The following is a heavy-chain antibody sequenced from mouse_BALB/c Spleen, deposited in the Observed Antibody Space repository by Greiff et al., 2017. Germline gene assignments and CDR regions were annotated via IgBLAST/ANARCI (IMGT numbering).Heavy chain of an antibody. CDR3: ARSDTTALDYFDY. Sequence: EVQLQQSGPELVKPGASVKMSCKASGYTFTDYYMTWVKQSHGKSLEWIGDINPNNGDTFYNQKFKGKATLTVDKSSSTAYMQLNSLTSEDSAVYYCARSDTTALDYFDYWGQGTTLTVSS. CDR1: GYTFTDYY. D-gene: IGHD1-2*01. CDR2: INPNNGDT. J-gene: IGHJ2*01. V-gene: IGHV1-26*01.